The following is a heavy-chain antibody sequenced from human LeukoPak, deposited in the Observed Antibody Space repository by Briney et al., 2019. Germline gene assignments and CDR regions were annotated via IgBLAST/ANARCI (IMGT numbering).Heavy chain of an antibody. CDR3: ARGFEGLRYFDWLSSTFDY. V-gene: IGHV3-48*03. D-gene: IGHD3-9*01. Sequence: GGPRRLSGAASGFTFSSYEMNWGRQPPGKGLEWVSYISSRSGNINYADSVKGRITISRDNAKYSLYLQMTRLRAEDTAVYYCARGFEGLRYFDWLSSTFDYWGPGTLVTVSS. CDR2: ISSRSGNI. J-gene: IGHJ4*02. CDR1: GFTFSSYE.